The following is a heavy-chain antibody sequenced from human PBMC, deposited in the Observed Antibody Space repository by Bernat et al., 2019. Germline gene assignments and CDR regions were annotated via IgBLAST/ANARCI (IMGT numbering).Heavy chain of an antibody. CDR1: GGSFSGYY. CDR3: ARLAGRITMGQGVSDY. J-gene: IGHJ4*02. CDR2: INHSGST. V-gene: IGHV4-34*01. Sequence: QVQLQQWGAGLLKPSETLSLTCAVYGGSFSGYYWSWIRQPPGKGLEWIGEINHSGSTNYHPSLKSRVTISVDTSKNQYSLKLSSVTTADTAVYYCARLAGRITMGQGVSDYWGQGTLVTVSS. D-gene: IGHD3-10*01.